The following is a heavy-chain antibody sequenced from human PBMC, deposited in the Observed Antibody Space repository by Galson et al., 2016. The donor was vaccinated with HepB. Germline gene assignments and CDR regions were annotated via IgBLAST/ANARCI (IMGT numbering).Heavy chain of an antibody. Sequence: SLRLSCAASGFNFSIYAIHWVRQAPGKGLEWVAFISYDGIKKYYADSVKGRFIISRDNSKNTVFLQMNSLNAEDTAVYYCARGRPQNHFDYWGQGTLVTVSS. D-gene: IGHD2/OR15-2a*01. J-gene: IGHJ4*02. V-gene: IGHV3-30*04. CDR2: ISYDGIKK. CDR3: ARGRPQNHFDY. CDR1: GFNFSIYA.